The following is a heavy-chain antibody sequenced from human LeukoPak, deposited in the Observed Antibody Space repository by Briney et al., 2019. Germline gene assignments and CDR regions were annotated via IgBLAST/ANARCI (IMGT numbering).Heavy chain of an antibody. D-gene: IGHD1-1*01. V-gene: IGHV1-2*02. CDR2: INPNSGGT. J-gene: IGHJ4*02. Sequence: ASVKVSCKASGYTFTGYYMHWVRQAPGQGLEGMGWINPNSGGTNYAQKFQGRVTMTRDTSISTAYMELSRLRSDDTAVYYCAKASWVSNADAVLWGQGTVVTVSS. CDR1: GYTFTGYY. CDR3: AKASWVSNADAVL.